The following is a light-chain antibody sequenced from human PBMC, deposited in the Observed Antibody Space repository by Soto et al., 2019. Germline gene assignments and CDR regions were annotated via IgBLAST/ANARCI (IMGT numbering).Light chain of an antibody. CDR1: SSNIGSNY. Sequence: QSVLTQPPSASGTPGQGVTISCSGSSSNIGSNYVYWYQQLPGTAPKLLIYNNNQRPSGVPDRFSASKSGTSASLAIRGLRSDDEADYYCSSWDGSLSGYVFGAGIKLTVL. CDR2: NNN. V-gene: IGLV1-47*02. J-gene: IGLJ1*01. CDR3: SSWDGSLSGYV.